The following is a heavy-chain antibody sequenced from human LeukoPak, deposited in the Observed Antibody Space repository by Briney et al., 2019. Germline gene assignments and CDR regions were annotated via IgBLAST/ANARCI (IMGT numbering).Heavy chain of an antibody. D-gene: IGHD6-13*01. V-gene: IGHV1-8*01. CDR1: GYTFTSYD. CDR3: ARGLRYSSSFYY. CDR2: MNPNSGNT. J-gene: IGHJ4*02. Sequence: VASVKVSCKASGYTFTSYDINWVRQATGQGLEWMGWMNPNSGNTGYAQKFQGRVTMTRNTSISTAYMELSSLRSEDTAVYYCARGLRYSSSFYYWGQGTLVTVSS.